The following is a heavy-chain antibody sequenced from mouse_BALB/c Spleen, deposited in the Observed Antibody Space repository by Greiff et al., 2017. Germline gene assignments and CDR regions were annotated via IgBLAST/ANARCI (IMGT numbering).Heavy chain of an antibody. CDR1: GFSLTSYG. CDR2: IWAGGST. CDR3: ARDKDYYGQAFAY. J-gene: IGHJ3*01. D-gene: IGHD1-1*01. Sequence: VQGVESGPGLVAPSQSLSITCTVSGFSLTSYGVHWVRQPPGKGLEWLGVIWAGGSTNYNSALMSRLSISKDNSKSQVFLKMNSLQTDDTAMYYCARDKDYYGQAFAYWGQGTLVTVSA. V-gene: IGHV2-9*02.